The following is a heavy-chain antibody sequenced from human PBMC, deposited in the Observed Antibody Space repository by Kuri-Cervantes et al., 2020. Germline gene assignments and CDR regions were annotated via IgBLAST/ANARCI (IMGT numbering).Heavy chain of an antibody. Sequence: GGSLRLSCAASGFTFDDYGMSWVRQAPGKGLGWVSGINWNGGSTGYADSVKGRFTISRDNAKNSLYLQMNSLRAEDTALYYCARGLDRQQLAGADYWGQGTLVTVSS. V-gene: IGHV3-20*04. J-gene: IGHJ4*02. CDR1: GFTFDDYG. CDR3: ARGLDRQQLAGADY. CDR2: INWNGGST. D-gene: IGHD6-13*01.